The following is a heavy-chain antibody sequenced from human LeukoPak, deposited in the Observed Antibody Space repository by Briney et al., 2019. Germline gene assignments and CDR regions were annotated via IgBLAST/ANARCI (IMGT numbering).Heavy chain of an antibody. V-gene: IGHV3-21*01. Sequence: PGGSLRLSCAASGFTFSSYSMNWVRQAPGKGLEWVSSISSSSSYIHYADSVKGRFTISRDNAKNSLYLHIHRLRAEDTAVYYCGGNDILTGPDYWGQGILVAVSS. J-gene: IGHJ4*02. CDR1: GFTFSSYS. CDR2: ISSSSSYI. D-gene: IGHD3-9*01. CDR3: GGNDILTGPDY.